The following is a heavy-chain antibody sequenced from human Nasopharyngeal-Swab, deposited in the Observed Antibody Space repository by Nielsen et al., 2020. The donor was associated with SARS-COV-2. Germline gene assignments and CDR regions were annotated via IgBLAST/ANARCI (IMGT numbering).Heavy chain of an antibody. CDR2: IVVGSGNT. D-gene: IGHD2-2*01. CDR1: GSTFTSSA. Sequence: SVKVSCKASGSTFTSSAMQWVRQARGQRLEWIGWIVVGSGNTNYAQKFQERVTITRDMSTSTAYMELSSLRSEDTAVYYCAAGPAGMRFDYWGQGTLVTVSS. J-gene: IGHJ4*02. CDR3: AAGPAGMRFDY. V-gene: IGHV1-58*02.